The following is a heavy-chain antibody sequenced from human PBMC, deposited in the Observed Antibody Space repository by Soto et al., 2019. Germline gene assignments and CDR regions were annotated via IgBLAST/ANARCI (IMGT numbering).Heavy chain of an antibody. D-gene: IGHD3-22*01. CDR1: GGTFSSKA. Sequence: QGQLGNSGAEVKKLGSSVKVSGKASGGTFSSKAISWLRRAPGQGLEWMGGIIPIFGTANYAQKFQGRVTITADESTSTAYMELSSLRSEDTAVYYCASFSTDSSGFDYWGQGTLVTVSS. CDR3: ASFSTDSSGFDY. CDR2: IIPIFGTA. V-gene: IGHV1-69*01. J-gene: IGHJ4*02.